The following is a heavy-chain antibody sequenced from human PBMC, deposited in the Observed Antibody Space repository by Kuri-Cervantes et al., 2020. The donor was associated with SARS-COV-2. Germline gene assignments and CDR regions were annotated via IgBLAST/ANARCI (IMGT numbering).Heavy chain of an antibody. D-gene: IGHD1-1*01. V-gene: IGHV4-34*01. Sequence: ESLKISCAVYGGSFSGYYWGWIRQPPGKGLEWIGEINHSGSTNYNPSLKSRVTISVDTSKNQFSLKLSSVTAADTAVYYCARDLGTIQGRDYWGQGTLVTVSS. CDR2: INHSGST. J-gene: IGHJ4*02. CDR3: ARDLGTIQGRDY. CDR1: GGSFSGYY.